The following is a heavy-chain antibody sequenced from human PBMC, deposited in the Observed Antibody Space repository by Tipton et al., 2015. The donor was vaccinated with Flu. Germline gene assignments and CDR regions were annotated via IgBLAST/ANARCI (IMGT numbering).Heavy chain of an antibody. J-gene: IGHJ4*02. V-gene: IGHV5-51*01. CDR2: IFPGDSDI. CDR1: GYTFTSYW. Sequence: VQLVQSGAEVKKPGESLKISCEASGYTFTSYWMGWVRQMPGKGLEWMGIIFPGDSDIRYSPSFEGQVTISADKSISTVYLQWSSLKASDSAIYYCARRPGSYPIDYWGQGTVVTVSS. CDR3: ARRPGSYPIDY. D-gene: IGHD3-16*02.